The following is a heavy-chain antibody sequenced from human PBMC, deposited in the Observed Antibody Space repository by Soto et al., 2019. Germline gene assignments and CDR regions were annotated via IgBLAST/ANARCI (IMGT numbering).Heavy chain of an antibody. J-gene: IGHJ6*03. Sequence: ASVKVSCKASGYTFTSYDINWVRQATGQGLEWMGWMNPNSGNTGSAQKFQGRVTMTRNTSISTAYMELSSLRFEDTAVYYCARVTNYYYYMDVWGKGATVTVSS. CDR1: GYTFTSYD. CDR2: MNPNSGNT. V-gene: IGHV1-8*01. CDR3: ARVTNYYYYMDV.